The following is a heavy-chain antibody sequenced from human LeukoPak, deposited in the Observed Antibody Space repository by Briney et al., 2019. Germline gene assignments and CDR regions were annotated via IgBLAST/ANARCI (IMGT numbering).Heavy chain of an antibody. V-gene: IGHV3-23*01. J-gene: IGHJ5*02. CDR2: ISGSGGST. D-gene: IGHD4-23*01. CDR1: GFTFSSYA. Sequence: GGSLRLSCAASGFTFSSYAMSWVRQAPGKGLEWVSAISGSGGSTYYADSVKGRFTISRDNSKNTLYLQMNRLRAEDTAVYYCVRQEPYGGKTFDPWGQGTLVTVSS. CDR3: VRQEPYGGKTFDP.